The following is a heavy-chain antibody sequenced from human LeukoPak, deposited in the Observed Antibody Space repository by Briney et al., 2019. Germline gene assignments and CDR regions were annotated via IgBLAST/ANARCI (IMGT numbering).Heavy chain of an antibody. J-gene: IGHJ3*02. CDR1: GYSISSGYY. D-gene: IGHD2-21*02. CDR2: IYHSGTT. V-gene: IGHV4-38-2*02. Sequence: SETLSLTCTVSGYSISSGYYWGWIRQPPGKGLEWIGSIYHSGTTYYNPSLKSRVTISVDTSKNHFSLKLSTVTAADTAVYYCARALFYCGGDCYPDDAFDIWGQGTMVTVSS. CDR3: ARALFYCGGDCYPDDAFDI.